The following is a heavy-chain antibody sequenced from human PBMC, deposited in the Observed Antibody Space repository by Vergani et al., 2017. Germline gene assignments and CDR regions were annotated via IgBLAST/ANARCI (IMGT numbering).Heavy chain of an antibody. V-gene: IGHV3-23*04. CDR3: AKVCGSTSCPYGGGAFDV. CDR1: GFTFNSYA. D-gene: IGHD2-2*01. CDR2: INNNGGST. Sequence: EVQLVESGGVVVQPGGSLRLSCAASGFTFNSYAMTWVRQAPGKGLEWVSGINNNGGSTYYADSVKGRFTISRDNSKNTLYLQMTDLRAEDTATYYCAKVCGSTSCPYGGGAFDVWGHGTMVTVSS. J-gene: IGHJ3*01.